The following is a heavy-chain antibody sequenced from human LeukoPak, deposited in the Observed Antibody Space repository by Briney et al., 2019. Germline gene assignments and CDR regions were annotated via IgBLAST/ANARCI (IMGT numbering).Heavy chain of an antibody. CDR2: IIPIFGTA. V-gene: IGHV1-69*13. CDR3: ARAKTVLRYFDWLYPDY. J-gene: IGHJ4*02. Sequence: ASVKVSCKASGGTFSSYAISWVRQAPGQGLEWMGGIIPIFGTANYAQKFQGRVTITADESTCTAYMELSSLRSEDTAVYYCARAKTVLRYFDWLYPDYWGQGTLVTVSS. CDR1: GGTFSSYA. D-gene: IGHD3-9*01.